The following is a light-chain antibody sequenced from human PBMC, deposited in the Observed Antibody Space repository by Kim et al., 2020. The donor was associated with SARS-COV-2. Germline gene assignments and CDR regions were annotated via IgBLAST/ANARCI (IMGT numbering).Light chain of an antibody. CDR2: SNN. CDR3: AAWDDSLDGAV. CDR1: SSNIGSNA. V-gene: IGLV1-44*01. J-gene: IGLJ3*02. Sequence: ELTQPPSASGTPGQSVTISCSGSSSNIGSNAVNWYQHFPGTAPELLIYSNNQRPSGVPDRVSGSKSGTSASLAISGLQSEDEADYYCAAWDDSLDGAVFGGGTKVTVL.